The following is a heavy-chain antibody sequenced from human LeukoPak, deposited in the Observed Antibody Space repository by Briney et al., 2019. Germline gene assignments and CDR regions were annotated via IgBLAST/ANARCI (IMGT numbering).Heavy chain of an antibody. J-gene: IGHJ6*03. CDR2: INHSGST. CDR3: ARGKRIVGATGLDWRYYYYYMDV. Sequence: ASETLSLTCAVYGGSFSGYYWSWIRQPPGKGLEWIGEINHSGSTNYNPSLKSRVTISVDTSKNQFSLKLSSVTAADTAVYYCARGKRIVGATGLDWRYYYYYMDVWGKGTTVTISS. V-gene: IGHV4-34*01. CDR1: GGSFSGYY. D-gene: IGHD1-26*01.